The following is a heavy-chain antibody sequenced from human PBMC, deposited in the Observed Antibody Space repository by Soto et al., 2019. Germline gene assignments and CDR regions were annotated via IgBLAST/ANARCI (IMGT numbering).Heavy chain of an antibody. CDR1: GGSISSSSYY. CDR3: ARHPPSTYYYDSSHDAFDI. J-gene: IGHJ3*02. V-gene: IGHV4-39*01. CDR2: IYYSGST. Sequence: SETLSLTCTVSGGSISSSSYYWGWIRQPPGKGLEWIGSIYYSGSTYYNPSLKSRVTISVDTSKNQFSLKLSSVTAADTAVYYCARHPPSTYYYDSSHDAFDIWGQGTMVTVSS. D-gene: IGHD3-22*01.